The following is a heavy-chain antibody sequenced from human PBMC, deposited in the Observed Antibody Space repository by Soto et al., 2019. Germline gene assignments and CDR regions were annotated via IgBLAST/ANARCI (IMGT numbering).Heavy chain of an antibody. Sequence: QVKLVESGGGVVQAGRSLRLSCAASGFRFSSYGIHWVRQAPGKGLEWVAGIKSDGISKDYLASVKGRFTISRDNSKNTVYLYMSNLRPEDTGVYYCAKPTSSLEWPPFDPWGHGTRVSVSS. V-gene: IGHV3-30*18. J-gene: IGHJ5*02. CDR3: AKPTSSLEWPPFDP. CDR2: IKSDGISK. CDR1: GFRFSSYG. D-gene: IGHD3-3*01.